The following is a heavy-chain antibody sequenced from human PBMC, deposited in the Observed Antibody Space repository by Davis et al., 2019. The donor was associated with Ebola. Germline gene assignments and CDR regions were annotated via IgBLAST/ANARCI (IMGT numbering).Heavy chain of an antibody. CDR3: TTDGRIVATSDDY. CDR2: IKSKTDGGTT. CDR1: GFTFSNAW. Sequence: GESLKISCAASGFTFSNAWMNWVRQAPGKGLEWVGRIKSKTDGGTTDYAAPVKGRFTISRDDSKNTLYLQMNSLKTEDTAVYYCTTDGRIVATSDDYWGQGTLATVSS. V-gene: IGHV3-15*07. J-gene: IGHJ4*02. D-gene: IGHD5-12*01.